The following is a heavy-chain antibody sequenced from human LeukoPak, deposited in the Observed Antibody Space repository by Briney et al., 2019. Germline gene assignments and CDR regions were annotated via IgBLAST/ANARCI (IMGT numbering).Heavy chain of an antibody. CDR2: IKPDGSDQ. V-gene: IGHV3-7*04. Sequence: GSLRLSCAASGFTFSNYWMNWVRQAPGKGLEWVANIKPDGSDQYYVDSVKGRFTISRDNAKNSLYLQMNSLRAEDTAVYYCARENFQYWAQGTLVTVSS. J-gene: IGHJ4*02. CDR1: GFTFSNYW. CDR3: ARENFQY.